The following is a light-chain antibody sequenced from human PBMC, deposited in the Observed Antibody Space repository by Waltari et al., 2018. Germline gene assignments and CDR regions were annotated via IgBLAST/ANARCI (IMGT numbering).Light chain of an antibody. CDR3: AAWDNGLSGVV. CDR1: GSNIRSYP. J-gene: IGLJ2*01. CDR2: TNN. V-gene: IGLV1-44*01. Sequence: QSVLTQPPSASGTPRQRVTISCSGSGSNIRSYPVNCYQQLPGTAPQLLIYTNNQPPSGAPDPFSGSKSATPACLAISGLQSEKEADYYCAAWDNGLSGVVFGGGTKLTVL.